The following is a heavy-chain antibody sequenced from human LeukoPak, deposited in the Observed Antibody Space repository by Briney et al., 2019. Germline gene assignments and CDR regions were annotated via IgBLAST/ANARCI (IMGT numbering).Heavy chain of an antibody. CDR1: GGSISSSNW. V-gene: IGHV3-7*01. J-gene: IGHJ4*02. CDR3: ARGRFESNGDYDY. CDR2: IKQDGSEF. D-gene: IGHD4-11*01. Sequence: GTLSLTCAVSGGSISSSNWWSWVRQPPGKGLEWVANIKQDGSEFYFVDSVNGRFTISRDNAKNSVYLQMNSLRAEDTAVYYCARGRFESNGDYDYWGQGTLVIVSS.